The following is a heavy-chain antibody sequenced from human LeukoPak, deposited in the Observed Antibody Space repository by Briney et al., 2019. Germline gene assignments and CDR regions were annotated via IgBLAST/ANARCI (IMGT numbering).Heavy chain of an antibody. V-gene: IGHV3-74*01. J-gene: IGHJ5*02. CDR1: GFTLSSYW. CDR2: INSDGSTT. Sequence: GGSLRLSCAASGFTLSSYWMQWVRQAPGKGLVWVSRINSDGSTTNYADSVKGRFTISRDNAKNTLYLQMDSLRAEDTAVYYCARGPGYSSSWYGTDLWGQGALVTVSS. CDR3: ARGPGYSSSWYGTDL. D-gene: IGHD6-13*01.